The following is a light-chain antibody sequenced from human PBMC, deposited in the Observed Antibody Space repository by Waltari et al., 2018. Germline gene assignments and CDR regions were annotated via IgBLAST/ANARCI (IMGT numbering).Light chain of an antibody. V-gene: IGLV2-23*01. J-gene: IGLJ3*02. CDR1: SSDVXXXXX. CDR2: EGT. CDR3: CSYGSSSTWV. Sequence: SALTQPASVSGSPGQSITVSCTGTSSDVXXXXXXXXFQQHPGRDPILLIYEGTKRPAGVSNRFSGSTSDKTASLTISGLQAEDEADYYCCSYGSSSTWVFGGGTKLTVL.